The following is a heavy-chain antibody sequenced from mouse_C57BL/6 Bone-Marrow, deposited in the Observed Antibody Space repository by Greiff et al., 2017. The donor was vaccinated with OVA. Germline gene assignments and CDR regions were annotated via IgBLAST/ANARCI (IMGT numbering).Heavy chain of an antibody. Sequence: QVQLQQPGAELVMPGASVKLSCKASGYTSTSYWMHWVKQRPGQGLEWIGEIDPSDSYTNYNQKFKGKSTLTVDKSSSTAYMQLSSLTSEDSAVYYCARGNSGFAYWGQGTPVTVSA. CDR1: GYTSTSYW. J-gene: IGHJ3*01. D-gene: IGHD3-1*01. CDR3: ARGNSGFAY. V-gene: IGHV1-69*01. CDR2: IDPSDSYT.